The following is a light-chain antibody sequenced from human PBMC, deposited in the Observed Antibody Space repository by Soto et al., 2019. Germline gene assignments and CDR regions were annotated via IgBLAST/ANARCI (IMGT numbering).Light chain of an antibody. V-gene: IGKV3-11*01. Sequence: EIVLTQSTATLSLSPGERATLSCRASQSGSNYVAWYHQKPGQAPRLLIYDASNWATGIPARFSGRGSGTDFTLTISSLEPEDFAVYYCQQRSHRLFGPGPKVDIK. J-gene: IGKJ3*01. CDR1: QSGSNY. CDR3: QQRSHRL. CDR2: DAS.